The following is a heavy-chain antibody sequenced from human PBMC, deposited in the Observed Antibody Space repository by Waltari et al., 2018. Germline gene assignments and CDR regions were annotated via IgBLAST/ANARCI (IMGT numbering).Heavy chain of an antibody. V-gene: IGHV2-70*04. CDR3: ARMVGPTYYHGLDV. CDR2: IDWDEDK. D-gene: IGHD1-26*01. CDR1: GLSLSSSGTR. J-gene: IGHJ6*02. Sequence: QVTLKESGPALVKPTQTLTLTCTVSGLSLSSSGTRVSWVRQPPGKALEWLARIDWDEDKYYSPSMKARLTISKDTCKNQVVLTMTNVNPVDTATYYCARMVGPTYYHGLDVWGQGTTVIVSS.